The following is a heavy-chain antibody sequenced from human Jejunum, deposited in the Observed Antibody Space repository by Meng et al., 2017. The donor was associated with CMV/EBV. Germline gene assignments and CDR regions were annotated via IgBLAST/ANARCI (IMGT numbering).Heavy chain of an antibody. D-gene: IGHD2-21*02. CDR3: ARQPRQKTAISL. CDR2: ISGGATAI. J-gene: IGHJ4*02. V-gene: IGHV3-11*01. CDR1: GFRFRDYY. Sequence: AASGFRFRDYYMNWIRQTPGKGLEWISYISGGATAIYYADSLKGRFTISRDNGRNTLYLQMDNLRAEDTAVYYCARQPRQKTAISLWGQGTLVTVSS.